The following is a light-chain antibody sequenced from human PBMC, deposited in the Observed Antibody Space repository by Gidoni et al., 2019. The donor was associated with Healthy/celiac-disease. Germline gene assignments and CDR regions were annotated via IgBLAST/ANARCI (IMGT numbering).Light chain of an antibody. CDR1: QSISSY. CDR3: QQSYSTAPLT. V-gene: IGKV1-39*01. Sequence: DIQMTQSPSSLSASVGDRVTITCRASQSISSYLNWYQQKPGKAPKLLIYAASSLQSGVPSRFSGSRSGTDFTLTISSLQPEDFATYYCQQSYSTAPLTFGGGTKVEIK. CDR2: AAS. J-gene: IGKJ4*01.